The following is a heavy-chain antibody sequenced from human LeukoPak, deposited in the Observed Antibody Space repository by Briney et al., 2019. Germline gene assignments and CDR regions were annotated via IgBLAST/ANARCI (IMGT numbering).Heavy chain of an antibody. Sequence: GGSLRLSCAASGFTFRNYWMSWVRQAPGKGLEWVANIKEDGSEKGYVESGRGRFTNSRDNANNLMFLQVNNMRAEDTAGYYCARDPETARGRKGLDYWGQGTLVTVSS. J-gene: IGHJ4*02. CDR3: ARDPETARGRKGLDY. CDR2: IKEDGSEK. D-gene: IGHD1-14*01. CDR1: GFTFRNYW. V-gene: IGHV3-7*01.